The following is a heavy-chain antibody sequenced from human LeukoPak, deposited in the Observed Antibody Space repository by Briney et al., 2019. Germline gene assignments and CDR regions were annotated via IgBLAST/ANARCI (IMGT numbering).Heavy chain of an antibody. V-gene: IGHV1-2*02. CDR1: GYTFTGYY. J-gene: IGHJ4*02. CDR2: INPNNGAT. D-gene: IGHD3-22*01. CDR3: ARGEVITAFGY. Sequence: ASVKVSCKASGYTFTGYYIHWVRQAPGQGLEWMAWINPNNGATNYAQKFQGRVTMTRDTSISTAYMELSRLRSDDTAVYYCARGEVITAFGYWGQGTLVTVSS.